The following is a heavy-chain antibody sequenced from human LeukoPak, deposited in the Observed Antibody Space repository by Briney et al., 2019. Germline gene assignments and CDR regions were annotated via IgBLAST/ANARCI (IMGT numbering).Heavy chain of an antibody. Sequence: SGGSLRLSCVASGFIFNTYWIHWVRQAPGKGLVWVSRVNEDGSETNYADSVKGRLTISRDNAKNKVYLEMNSLRAEDTAVYYCARAKPADFDLWGRGTLLTVSS. CDR2: VNEDGSET. V-gene: IGHV3-74*01. J-gene: IGHJ2*01. CDR3: ARAKPADFDL. CDR1: GFIFNTYW.